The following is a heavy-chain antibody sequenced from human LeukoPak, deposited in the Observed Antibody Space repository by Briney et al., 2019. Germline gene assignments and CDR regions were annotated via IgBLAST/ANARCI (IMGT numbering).Heavy chain of an antibody. V-gene: IGHV3-11*04. J-gene: IGHJ6*02. Sequence: GGSLRLSCAVSGFTVSTNYMRWVRQAPGKGLEWVSYISNGGSTIYYADSVKGRFTISRDNAKNSLYLQMNSLRAEDTAVYYCARGGYSNANKFYYYGMDVWGQGTTVTV. CDR1: GFTVSTNY. CDR2: ISNGGSTI. CDR3: ARGGYSNANKFYYYGMDV. D-gene: IGHD4-11*01.